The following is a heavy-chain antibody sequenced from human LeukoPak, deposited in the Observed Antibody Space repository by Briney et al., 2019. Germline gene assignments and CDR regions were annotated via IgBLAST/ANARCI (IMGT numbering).Heavy chain of an antibody. J-gene: IGHJ4*02. CDR2: ISSSSSTI. D-gene: IGHD6-19*01. CDR1: GFTFSSYS. CDR3: TRVLYSSGWYGDHY. Sequence: GGSLRLSCAASGFTFSSYSMNWVRQAPGKGLERVSYISSSSSTIYYADSVKGRFTISRDNAKNSLYLQMNSLRAEDTAVYYCTRVLYSSGWYGDHYWGQGTLVTVSS. V-gene: IGHV3-48*01.